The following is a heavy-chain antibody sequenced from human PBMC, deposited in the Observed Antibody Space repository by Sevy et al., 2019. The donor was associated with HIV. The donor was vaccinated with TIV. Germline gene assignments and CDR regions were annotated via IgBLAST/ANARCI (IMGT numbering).Heavy chain of an antibody. J-gene: IGHJ6*02. V-gene: IGHV1-8*01. CDR2: MNPNSGNT. CDR1: GYTFTSYD. Sequence: ASVKVSCKASGYTFTSYDINWVRQATGQGLEWMGWMNPNSGNTGYAQKFQGRVTMTRNTSISTAYIELSSLRSEDTAVYDCARGKGLIFGVVIINYYYGMDVWAQRTTVTVSS. CDR3: ARGKGLIFGVVIINYYYGMDV. D-gene: IGHD3-3*01.